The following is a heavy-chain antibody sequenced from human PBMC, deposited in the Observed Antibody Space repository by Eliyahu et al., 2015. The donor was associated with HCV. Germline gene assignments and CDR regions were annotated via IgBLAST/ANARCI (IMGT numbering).Heavy chain of an antibody. Sequence: EVQLVESGGGLVKPGGSLRLSCAASGFXFXXYSXNWXRQAPGKGLEWVSSISSSSSYIXYADSVKGRFTISRDNAKNSLYLQMNSLRAEDTAVYYCARDPTPYSSSWYVPLAFPDYWGQGTLVTVSS. CDR3: ARDPTPYSSSWYVPLAFPDY. CDR1: GFXFXXYS. D-gene: IGHD6-13*01. CDR2: ISSSSSYI. V-gene: IGHV3-21*01. J-gene: IGHJ4*02.